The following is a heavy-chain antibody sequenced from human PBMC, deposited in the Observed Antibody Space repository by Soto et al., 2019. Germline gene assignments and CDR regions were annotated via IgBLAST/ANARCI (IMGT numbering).Heavy chain of an antibody. CDR2: IIPALGTA. V-gene: IGHV1-69*08. CDR1: GGTFSSHT. CDR3: ARPDSGAYWYFDL. D-gene: IGHD4-17*01. Sequence: QDQLVQSGAEVKKPGSSVKVSCKASGGTFSSHTFSWVRQAPGQGLEWMGRIIPALGTATYAQKFQGRVTITAEESATTVYMELNSLRSEDTAVYYCARPDSGAYWYFDLWGRGTLVTVSS. J-gene: IGHJ2*01.